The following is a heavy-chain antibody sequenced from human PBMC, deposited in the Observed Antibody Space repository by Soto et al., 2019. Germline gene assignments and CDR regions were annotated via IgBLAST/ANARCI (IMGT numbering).Heavy chain of an antibody. V-gene: IGHV1-8*01. D-gene: IGHD3-3*01. Sequence: ASVKVSCKASGYTFTSYDINWVRQATGQGLEWMGWMNPNSGNTGYAQKFQGRVTMTRNTSISTAYMELSSLRSEDTAVYYCASRGYDFWSGYPGLYYGMDVWGQGTTVTVSS. CDR1: GYTFTSYD. CDR2: MNPNSGNT. CDR3: ASRGYDFWSGYPGLYYGMDV. J-gene: IGHJ6*02.